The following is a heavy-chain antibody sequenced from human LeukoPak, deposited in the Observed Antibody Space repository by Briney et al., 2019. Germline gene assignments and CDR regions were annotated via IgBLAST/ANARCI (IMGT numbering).Heavy chain of an antibody. CDR1: GYTFSSCG. D-gene: IGHD3-22*01. J-gene: IGHJ4*02. Sequence: ASVKVSCKASGYTFSSCGISWVRQAPGQGLEWMGWISAYNGNTNYAQNLQGRVTMTTDTSTSSAYMELRSLRSDDSAVYFCARTYYYDSSGYYYLDLDYWGQGTLVTVSS. V-gene: IGHV1-18*01. CDR2: ISAYNGNT. CDR3: ARTYYYDSSGYYYLDLDY.